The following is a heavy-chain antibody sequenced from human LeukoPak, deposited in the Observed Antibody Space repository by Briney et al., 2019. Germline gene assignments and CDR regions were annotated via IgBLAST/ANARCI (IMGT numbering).Heavy chain of an antibody. D-gene: IGHD4-17*01. CDR2: IYTSGST. V-gene: IGHV4-61*02. Sequence: PSQTLSLTCTVSGGSISSGSYYWSWIRQPAGKELEWIGRIYTSGSTNYNPSLKGRVTISVDTSKNQFSLKLSSVSAADTAVYYCARGGDRFDYWGQGTLVTVSS. CDR3: ARGGDRFDY. CDR1: GGSISSGSYY. J-gene: IGHJ4*02.